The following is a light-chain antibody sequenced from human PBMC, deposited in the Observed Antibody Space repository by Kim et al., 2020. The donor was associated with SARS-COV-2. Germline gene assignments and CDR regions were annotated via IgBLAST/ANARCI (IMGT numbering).Light chain of an antibody. CDR3: QQLNVCPLT. CDR2: AAS. Sequence: SASVGDRVTITCRASQGIRDSLGWYQEQPGRAPNLLIFAASTLQSGVPSRFSGSGSGTEFTLTISSLQPGDFASYYCQQLNVCPLTLGGGTRVEI. V-gene: IGKV1-9*01. CDR1: QGIRDS. J-gene: IGKJ4*01.